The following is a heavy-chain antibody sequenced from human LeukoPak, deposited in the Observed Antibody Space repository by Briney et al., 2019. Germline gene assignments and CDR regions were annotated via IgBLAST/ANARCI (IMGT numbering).Heavy chain of an antibody. CDR3: ARTRDGFSYYYGMDV. CDR1: GFTFSGSS. V-gene: IGHV3-21*01. Sequence: PGGSLRPSCAASGFTFSGSSMNWVRQAPGKGLEWVSSISSGSSYIYYSDSVKGRFTISRDNAKNSLYLQMNSLRAEDTAVYYCARTRDGFSYYYGMDVWGQGTTVTVSS. D-gene: IGHD5-24*01. CDR2: ISSGSSYI. J-gene: IGHJ6*02.